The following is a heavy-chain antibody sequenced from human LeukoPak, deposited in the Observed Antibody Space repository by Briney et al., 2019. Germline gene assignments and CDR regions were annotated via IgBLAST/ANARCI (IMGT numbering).Heavy chain of an antibody. J-gene: IGHJ4*02. CDR2: LYSEGGRT. D-gene: IGHD6-6*01. CDR3: SRGLGQPVDS. Sequence: GGSLRLSCVGSGFIFRNDWMHWVRQAPGKGLVWVSRLYSEGGRTYYADSVKGRFTISRNNAKNTLYLQMNSLTVEDTAVYYCSRGLGQPVDSWGQGTLVTVSS. CDR1: GFIFRNDW. V-gene: IGHV3-74*01.